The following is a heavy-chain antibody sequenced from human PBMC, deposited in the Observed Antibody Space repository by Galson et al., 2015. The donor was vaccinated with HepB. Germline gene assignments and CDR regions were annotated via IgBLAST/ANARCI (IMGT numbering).Heavy chain of an antibody. D-gene: IGHD3-3*01. CDR1: GFIFSDYH. J-gene: IGHJ5*02. V-gene: IGHV3-11*05. CDR3: ARGAQGFLEWLLLGWFDP. Sequence: SLRLSCAASGFIFSDYHMTWIRQAPGKGPEWVAYTSSSSRCTNYADSVKGRFTISRDNAKNSLYLQMNSLRAEDTAVYYCARGAQGFLEWLLLGWFDPWGQGTLVTVSS. CDR2: TSSSSRCT.